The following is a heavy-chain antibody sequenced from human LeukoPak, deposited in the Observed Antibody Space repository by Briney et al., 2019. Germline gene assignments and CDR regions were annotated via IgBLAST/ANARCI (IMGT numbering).Heavy chain of an antibody. V-gene: IGHV3-48*04. CDR1: GFSFTNYN. Sequence: GGSLRLSCAPSGFSFTNYNMNWVRQAPGKGLEWISYITISSTTTYYADSVKGPFTTSTDNGKNSLYLQINTLRAEDTAVYYCAREPTYIISWYTTCDYWGQGTPVSVSS. J-gene: IGHJ4*02. CDR2: ITISSTTT. D-gene: IGHD6-13*01. CDR3: AREPTYIISWYTTCDY.